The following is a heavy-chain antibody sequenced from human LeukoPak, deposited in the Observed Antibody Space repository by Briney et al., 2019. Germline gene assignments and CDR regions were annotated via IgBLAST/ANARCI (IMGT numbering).Heavy chain of an antibody. V-gene: IGHV3-20*04. CDR2: INWNGGST. J-gene: IGHJ5*02. Sequence: GGSLRLSCAASGFTFDDYGMSWVRHAPGKGLEWVSGINWNGGSTGYADSVKGRFTISRDNAKNSLYLQMNSLRAEDTALYYCARGAVATRGSYGFPFKPWGQGTLVTVSS. CDR1: GFTFDDYG. D-gene: IGHD1-26*01. CDR3: ARGAVATRGSYGFPFKP.